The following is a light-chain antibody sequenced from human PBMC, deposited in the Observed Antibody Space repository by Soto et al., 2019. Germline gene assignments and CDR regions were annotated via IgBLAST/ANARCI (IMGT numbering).Light chain of an antibody. V-gene: IGKV3-15*01. J-gene: IGKJ1*01. CDR1: QSVSSN. CDR2: GAS. Sequence: EIVMTQSPATLSVSPGERATISCRASQSVSSNLAWYQQKPGQAPRLLIYGASTRATGIPARFSGSGSGTEFTLSISSLQSEDSAIYYCQQYNNWPGTFGQGTKVEI. CDR3: QQYNNWPGT.